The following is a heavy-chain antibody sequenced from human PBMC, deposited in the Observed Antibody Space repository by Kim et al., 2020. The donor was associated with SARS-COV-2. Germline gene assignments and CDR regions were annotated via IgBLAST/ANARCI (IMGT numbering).Heavy chain of an antibody. Sequence: SETLSLTCTVSGGSISSYYWSWIRQPPGKGLEWIGYIYYSGSTNYNPSLKSRVTISVDTSKNQFSLKLSSVTAADTAVYYCARADNHYDSSARFWHYAFDIWGQGTMVTVSS. J-gene: IGHJ3*02. D-gene: IGHD3-22*01. CDR3: ARADNHYDSSARFWHYAFDI. CDR2: IYYSGST. CDR1: GGSISSYY. V-gene: IGHV4-59*01.